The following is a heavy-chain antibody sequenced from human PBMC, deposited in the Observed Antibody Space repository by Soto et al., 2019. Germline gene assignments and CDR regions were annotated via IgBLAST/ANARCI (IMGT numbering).Heavy chain of an antibody. CDR2: IYYSGST. CDR1: GGSISSSSYY. Sequence: SETLSLTCTVSGGSISSSSYYWGWIRQPPGKGLEWIGSIYYSGSTYYNPSLKGRVTISVDTSKNQFSLKLSSVTAADTAVYYCARLEIGYFDYWGQGTLVTVSS. J-gene: IGHJ4*02. D-gene: IGHD2-21*01. CDR3: ARLEIGYFDY. V-gene: IGHV4-39*01.